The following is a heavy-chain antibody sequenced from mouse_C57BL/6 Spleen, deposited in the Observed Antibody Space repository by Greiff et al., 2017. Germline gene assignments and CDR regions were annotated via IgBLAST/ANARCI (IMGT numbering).Heavy chain of an antibody. J-gene: IGHJ3*01. Sequence: VQLQQSGAELVKPGASVKLSCKASGYTFTEYTIHWVKQRSGQGLEWIGWFYPGSGSIKYNEKFKDKDTLTADKSSSTVYMELSRLTSEDSAVYFCARHEYKNAIYYYGSSYGCAYWGQGTLVTVSA. D-gene: IGHD1-1*01. CDR3: ARHEYKNAIYYYGSSYGCAY. V-gene: IGHV1-62-2*01. CDR2: FYPGSGSI. CDR1: GYTFTEYT.